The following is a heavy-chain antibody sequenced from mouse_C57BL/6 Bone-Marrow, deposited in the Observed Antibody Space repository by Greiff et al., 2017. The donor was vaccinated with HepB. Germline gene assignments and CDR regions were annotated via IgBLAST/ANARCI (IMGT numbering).Heavy chain of an antibody. CDR3: ARNPTTVVEDYAMDY. CDR2: ISSGGSYT. J-gene: IGHJ4*01. Sequence: VQLQESGGDLVKPGGSLKLSCAASGFTFSSYGMSWVRQTPDKRLEWVATISSGGSYTYYPDSVKGRFTISRDNAKNTLYLQMSSLKSEDTAMYYCARNPTTVVEDYAMDYWGQGTSVTVSS. V-gene: IGHV5-6*01. D-gene: IGHD1-1*01. CDR1: GFTFSSYG.